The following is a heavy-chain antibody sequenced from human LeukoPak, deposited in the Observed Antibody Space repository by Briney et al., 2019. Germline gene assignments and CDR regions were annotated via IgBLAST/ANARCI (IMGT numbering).Heavy chain of an antibody. J-gene: IGHJ4*02. CDR1: GGSISSYY. D-gene: IGHD3-9*01. V-gene: IGHV4-59*01. CDR2: IYYSGST. Sequence: PSETLSLTCTVSGGSISSYYWSWIRQPPGKGLEWIGYIYYSGSTNYNPSLKSRVTISVDTSKNQFSLKLSSVTAADTAVYYCARGGPYYDILTGYYGKFDYWGQGTLVTVSS. CDR3: ARGGPYYDILTGYYGKFDY.